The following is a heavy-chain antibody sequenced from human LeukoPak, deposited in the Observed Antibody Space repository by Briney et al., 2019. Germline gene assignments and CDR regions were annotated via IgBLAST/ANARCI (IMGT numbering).Heavy chain of an antibody. CDR1: GFTFSSYA. J-gene: IGHJ6*03. CDR3: ARGIVPTAVLYYYYYMDV. Sequence: GGSLRLSCAASGFTFSSYAMSWVRQAPGKGLEWVSAISGSGGSTYYADSVKGRFTISRDNSKNTVYLQMNSLRAEDTAVYYCARGIVPTAVLYYYYYMDVWGKGTTVTVSS. CDR2: ISGSGGST. D-gene: IGHD2-2*02. V-gene: IGHV3-23*01.